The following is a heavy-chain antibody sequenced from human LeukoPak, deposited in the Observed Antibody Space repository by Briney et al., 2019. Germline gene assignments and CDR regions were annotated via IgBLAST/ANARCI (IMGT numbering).Heavy chain of an antibody. CDR3: SEGYFEPFDH. J-gene: IGHJ4*02. V-gene: IGHV4-59*02. CDR1: GASVSSSH. D-gene: IGHD2/OR15-2a*01. Sequence: SETLSLTCVVSGASVSSSHWNWIRQLPGKGLEWIGCLSYTGKTDYNPSLTGRVTISLDTSKNQVSLKLRSVTAADTAVYYCSEGYFEPFDHWGQGTLVTVSS. CDR2: LSYTGKT.